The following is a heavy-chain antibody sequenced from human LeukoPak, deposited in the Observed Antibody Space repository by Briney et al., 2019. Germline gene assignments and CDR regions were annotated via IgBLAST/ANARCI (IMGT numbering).Heavy chain of an antibody. CDR3: AKVSGGNSPGIDY. D-gene: IGHD2-21*02. CDR2: VSYDGSNK. Sequence: PGGSLRLSCAASGFTFSSYGMHWVRQAPGKGLEWVAVVSYDGSNKYYADSVKGRFTISRDNSKNTLYLQMNSLRAEDTAVYYWAKVSGGNSPGIDYWGQGTLVTVSS. CDR1: GFTFSSYG. J-gene: IGHJ4*02. V-gene: IGHV3-30*18.